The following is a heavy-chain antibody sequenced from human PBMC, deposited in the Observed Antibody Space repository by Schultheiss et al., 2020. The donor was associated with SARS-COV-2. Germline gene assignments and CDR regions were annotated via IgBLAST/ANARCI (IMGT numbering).Heavy chain of an antibody. CDR3: ARPILTTVGSDAFDI. CDR1: GGSISSYY. J-gene: IGHJ3*02. D-gene: IGHD3-10*01. CDR2: IYYSGST. Sequence: SETLSLTCTVSGGSISSYYWSWIRQPPGKGLEWIGYIYYSGSTNYNPSLKSRVTISVDTSKNQFSLKLSSVTAADTAVYYCARPILTTVGSDAFDIWGQGTMVTVSS. V-gene: IGHV4-59*01.